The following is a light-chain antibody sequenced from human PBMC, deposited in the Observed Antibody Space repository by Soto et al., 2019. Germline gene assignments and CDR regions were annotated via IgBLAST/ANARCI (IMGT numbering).Light chain of an antibody. Sequence: DIQITRSPSSLSASVGDRVTMTFRASQSISSYLNWYQQKPGKAPKLLIYAASSLQSGVPSRFSGSGSGTDFTLTISSLQPEDFAPYYCQQSYSTRSITFGQGTRLETK. V-gene: IGKV1-39*01. J-gene: IGKJ5*01. CDR3: QQSYSTRSIT. CDR1: QSISSY. CDR2: AAS.